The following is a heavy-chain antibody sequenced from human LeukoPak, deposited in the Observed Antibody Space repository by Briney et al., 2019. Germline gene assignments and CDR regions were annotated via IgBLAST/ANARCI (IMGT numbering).Heavy chain of an antibody. Sequence: GGSLRLSCAASGFTFSSYWMSWVRQAPGKGLEWVANIKQDGSEKYYVDSVEGRFTISRDNAKNSLYLQMNSLRAEDTAVYYCARAFMITFGGVTRFDPWGQGTLVTVSS. CDR3: ARAFMITFGGVTRFDP. V-gene: IGHV3-7*01. J-gene: IGHJ5*02. D-gene: IGHD3-16*01. CDR2: IKQDGSEK. CDR1: GFTFSSYW.